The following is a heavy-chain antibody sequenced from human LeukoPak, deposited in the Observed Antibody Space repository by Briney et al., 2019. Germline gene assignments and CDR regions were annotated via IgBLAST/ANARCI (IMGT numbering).Heavy chain of an antibody. J-gene: IGHJ4*02. Sequence: GGSLGLSCAASGFTFSSYSMNWVRQAPGKGLEWVSSISSSSSYIYYADSVKGRFTISRDNAKNSLYLQMNSLRAEDTAVYYCARLDYGGNSGDYWGQGTLVTVSS. CDR2: ISSSSSYI. CDR1: GFTFSSYS. D-gene: IGHD4-23*01. V-gene: IGHV3-21*01. CDR3: ARLDYGGNSGDY.